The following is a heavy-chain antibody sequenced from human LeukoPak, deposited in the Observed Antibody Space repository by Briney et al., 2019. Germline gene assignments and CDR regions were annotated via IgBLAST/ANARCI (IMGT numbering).Heavy chain of an antibody. CDR3: ASTTMVRGVIRYNWFDP. CDR1: GYTFTSYG. D-gene: IGHD3-10*01. V-gene: IGHV1-18*01. J-gene: IGHJ5*02. Sequence: GASVKVSCKASGYTFTSYGISWVRQAPGQGLEWMGRISAYNGNTNYAQKLQGRVTMTTDTSTSTAYMELRSLRSDDTAVYYCASTTMVRGVIRYNWFDPWGQGTLVTVSS. CDR2: ISAYNGNT.